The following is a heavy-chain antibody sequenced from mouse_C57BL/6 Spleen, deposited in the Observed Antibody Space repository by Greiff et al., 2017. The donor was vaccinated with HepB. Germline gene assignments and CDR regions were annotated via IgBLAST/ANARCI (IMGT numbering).Heavy chain of an antibody. CDR3: ARHDSSGYPYYFDY. J-gene: IGHJ2*01. CDR1: GYAFSSSW. Sequence: VQLQQSGPELVKPGASVKISCKASGYAFSSSWMNWVKQRPGKGLEWIGRIYPGDGDTNYNGKFKGKATLTADKSSSTAYMQLSSLTSEDSAVYCCARHDSSGYPYYFDYWGQGTTLTVSS. CDR2: IYPGDGDT. V-gene: IGHV1-82*01. D-gene: IGHD3-2*02.